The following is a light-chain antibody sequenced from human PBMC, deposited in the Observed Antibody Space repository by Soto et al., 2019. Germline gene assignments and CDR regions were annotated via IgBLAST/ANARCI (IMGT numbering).Light chain of an antibody. Sequence: PGGRVAISRKASQSVSSSYLTWYQQKPGQAPRLLIYGASTRATSIPARFSGSGSGTDFTHTISSLQPEDFAVYYCQQDYNLPWTFGQGTKVDI. CDR1: QSVSSSY. CDR3: QQDYNLPWT. V-gene: IGKV3D-7*01. CDR2: GAS. J-gene: IGKJ1*01.